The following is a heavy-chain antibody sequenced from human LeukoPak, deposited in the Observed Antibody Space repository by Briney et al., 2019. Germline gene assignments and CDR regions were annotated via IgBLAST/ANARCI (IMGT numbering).Heavy chain of an antibody. CDR1: GGSISSYY. CDR2: IYYSGST. Sequence: SETLSLTCTVSGGSISSYYWSWIRQPPGKGLEWIGYIYYSGSTNYKSSLKSRVTISVDTSKNQFSLRLSSVTAADTAVYYCARAYYYGSLRFDPWGQGTLVTVSS. V-gene: IGHV4-59*01. CDR3: ARAYYYGSLRFDP. J-gene: IGHJ5*02. D-gene: IGHD3-10*01.